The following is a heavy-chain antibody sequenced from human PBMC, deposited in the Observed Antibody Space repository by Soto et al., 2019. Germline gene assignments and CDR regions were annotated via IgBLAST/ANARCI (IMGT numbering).Heavy chain of an antibody. CDR3: AKDSGYCSGGSCYPMYYFDY. V-gene: IGHV3-23*01. J-gene: IGHJ4*02. Sequence: GGSLRLSCAASGFTFSSYAMSWVRQAPGKGLEWVSAISGSGGSTYYADSVKGRFTISRDNSKNTLYLQMNSLRAEDTAVYYCAKDSGYCSGGSCYPMYYFDYWGQGTLVTVSS. D-gene: IGHD2-15*01. CDR1: GFTFSSYA. CDR2: ISGSGGST.